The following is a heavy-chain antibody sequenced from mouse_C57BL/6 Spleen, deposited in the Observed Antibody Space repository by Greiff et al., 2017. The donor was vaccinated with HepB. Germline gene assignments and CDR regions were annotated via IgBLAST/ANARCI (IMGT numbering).Heavy chain of an antibody. D-gene: IGHD1-1*01. J-gene: IGHJ2*01. Sequence: QVQLKESGAELARPGASVKLSCKASGYTFTSYGISWVKQRTGQGLEWIGEIYPRSGNTYYNEKFKGKATLTADKSSSTAYMELRSLTSENSAVYFCARLENYYGSSYTFDYWGQGTTLTVSS. CDR3: ARLENYYGSSYTFDY. CDR2: IYPRSGNT. CDR1: GYTFTSYG. V-gene: IGHV1-81*01.